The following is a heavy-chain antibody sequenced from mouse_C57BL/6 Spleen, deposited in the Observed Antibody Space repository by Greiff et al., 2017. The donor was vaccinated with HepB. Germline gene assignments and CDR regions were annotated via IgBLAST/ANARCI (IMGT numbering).Heavy chain of an antibody. CDR1: GYAFSSYW. J-gene: IGHJ3*01. CDR3: ARGMGLRQAWFAY. CDR2: IYPGDGDT. Sequence: LEESGAELVKPGASVKISCKASGYAFSSYWMNWVKQRPGKGLEWIGQIYPGDGDTNYNGKFKGKATLTADKSSSTAYMQLSSLTSEDSAVYFCARGMGLRQAWFAYWGQGTLVTVSA. D-gene: IGHD2-4*01. V-gene: IGHV1-80*01.